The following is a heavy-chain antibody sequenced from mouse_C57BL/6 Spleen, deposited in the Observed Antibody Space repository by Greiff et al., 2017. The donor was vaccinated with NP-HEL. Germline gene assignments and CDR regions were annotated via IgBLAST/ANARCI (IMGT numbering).Heavy chain of an antibody. Sequence: VQLVESGPELVKPGASVKISCKASGYAFSSSWMNWVKQRPGQGLEWIGRIYPGDGDTNYNGKFKGKATLTADKSSSTAYMQLSSLTSEDSAVYFCARSGYGGSSYYFEDRGKGTTLT. J-gene: IGHJ2*01. CDR1: GYAFSSSW. V-gene: IGHV1-82*01. D-gene: IGHD1-1*02. CDR2: IYPGDGDT. CDR3: ARSGYGGSSYYFED.